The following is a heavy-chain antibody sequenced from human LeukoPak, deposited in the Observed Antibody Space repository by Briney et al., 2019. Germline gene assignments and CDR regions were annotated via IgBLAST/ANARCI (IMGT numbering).Heavy chain of an antibody. CDR2: MNTETEHP. CDR3: VRGNPDVFDI. J-gene: IGHJ3*02. CDR1: GYSFTSYA. V-gene: IGHV7-4-1*02. Sequence: GASVKVSCKATGYSFTSYALIWVRQAPGQGLEWMGRMNTETEHPTYAQGFTGRFVFSLDTSVSTAYLQISNLKAEDTAVYYRVRGNPDVFDIWGQGTMVTVSS.